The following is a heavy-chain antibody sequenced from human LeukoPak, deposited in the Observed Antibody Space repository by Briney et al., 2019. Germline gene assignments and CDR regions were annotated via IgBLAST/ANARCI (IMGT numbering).Heavy chain of an antibody. Sequence: ASVKVSCKASGYTFTNYAMHRVRQAPGQRLEWMGWINAGNGDTKYSQKFQGRVTITRDTSATIAHMELSSLRSEDTAVYYCARNLVGKTDFDYWGQGTLVTVSS. CDR2: INAGNGDT. CDR3: ARNLVGKTDFDY. V-gene: IGHV1-3*01. CDR1: GYTFTNYA. J-gene: IGHJ4*02. D-gene: IGHD6-19*01.